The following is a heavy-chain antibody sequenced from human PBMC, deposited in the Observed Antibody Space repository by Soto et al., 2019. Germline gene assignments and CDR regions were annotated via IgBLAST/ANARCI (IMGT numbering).Heavy chain of an antibody. CDR1: GFTFSNAW. Sequence: EVQLVESGGGLVKPGGSLRLPCAASGFTFSNAWMNWVRQAPGKGLEWVGRIKSKTDGGTTDYAAPVKGRFTISRDDSKNTLYLQMNSLKTEDTAVYYCTTAPFMITFGGVIDDFDYWGQGTLVTVSS. CDR3: TTAPFMITFGGVIDDFDY. J-gene: IGHJ4*02. CDR2: IKSKTDGGTT. V-gene: IGHV3-15*07. D-gene: IGHD3-16*02.